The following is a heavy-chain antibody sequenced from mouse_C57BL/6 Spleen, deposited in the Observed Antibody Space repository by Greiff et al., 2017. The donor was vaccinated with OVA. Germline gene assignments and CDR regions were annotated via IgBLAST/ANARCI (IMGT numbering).Heavy chain of an antibody. Sequence: EVMLVESGEGLVKPGGSLKLSCAASGFTFSSYAMSWVRQTPEKRLEWVAYISSGGDYIYYADTVKGRFTISRDNARNTLYLQMSSLKSEDTAMYYCTRDLGRGWYFDVWGTGTTVTASS. D-gene: IGHD4-1*01. CDR1: GFTFSSYA. CDR2: ISSGGDYI. V-gene: IGHV5-9-1*02. CDR3: TRDLGRGWYFDV. J-gene: IGHJ1*03.